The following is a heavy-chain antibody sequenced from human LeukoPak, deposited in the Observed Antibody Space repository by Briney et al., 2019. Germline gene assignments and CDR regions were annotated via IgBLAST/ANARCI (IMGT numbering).Heavy chain of an antibody. CDR2: MNPNSGNT. J-gene: IGHJ4*02. D-gene: IGHD3-22*01. Sequence: ASVKVSCKASGYTFTSYDINWVRQATGQGLEWMGWMNPNSGNTGYAQKFQGRVTMTRNTSISTAYMELSSLRSDDTAVYYCARDHYDSSGYYYLSFDYWGQGTLVTVSS. CDR1: GYTFTSYD. CDR3: ARDHYDSSGYYYLSFDY. V-gene: IGHV1-8*01.